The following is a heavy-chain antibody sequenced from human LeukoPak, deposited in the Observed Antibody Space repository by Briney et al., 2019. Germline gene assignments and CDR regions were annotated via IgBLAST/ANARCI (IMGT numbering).Heavy chain of an antibody. V-gene: IGHV4-34*01. CDR2: INHSGGT. J-gene: IGHJ2*01. Sequence: PSETLSLTCAVSGGSFSGYSWSWIRQPPGKGLEWIGEINHSGGTNFNPSLKSRAILSVDTSKNQFSLKLSSVTAADTAVYYCAREEGGYDYWYFDLWGRVTLVTVSS. D-gene: IGHD5-12*01. CDR1: GGSFSGYS. CDR3: AREEGGYDYWYFDL.